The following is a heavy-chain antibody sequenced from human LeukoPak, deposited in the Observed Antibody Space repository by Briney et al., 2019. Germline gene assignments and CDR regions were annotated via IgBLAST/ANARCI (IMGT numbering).Heavy chain of an antibody. D-gene: IGHD1-26*01. CDR1: EFTFNSSA. CDR2: ISGSGGST. CDR3: TMGGQPYYFDY. V-gene: IGHV3-23*01. J-gene: IGHJ4*02. Sequence: GASLRPSCAASEFTFNSSAMSWVRQAPGKGLEWVSGISGSGGSTYYADSVKGRFTISRDNSKNTLYLQMNSLRAEDTAVYYCTMGGQPYYFDYWGQGTLVTVSS.